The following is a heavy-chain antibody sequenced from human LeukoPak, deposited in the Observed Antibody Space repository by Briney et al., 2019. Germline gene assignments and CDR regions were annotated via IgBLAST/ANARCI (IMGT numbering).Heavy chain of an antibody. J-gene: IGHJ4*02. V-gene: IGHV1-69*13. Sequence: SVKVCFKSSGGTFSSYAISWVRQAPGQGLEWMGGIIPIFGTANYAQKFQGRVTITAEESTSTAYMELSSLRSEDTAVYYCARARELGYCSGGSCYSRYYFDYWGEGTLVTVSS. CDR3: ARARELGYCSGGSCYSRYYFDY. D-gene: IGHD2-15*01. CDR2: IIPIFGTA. CDR1: GGTFSSYA.